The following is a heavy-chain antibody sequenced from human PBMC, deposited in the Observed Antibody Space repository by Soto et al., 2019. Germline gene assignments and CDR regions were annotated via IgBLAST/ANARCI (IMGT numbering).Heavy chain of an antibody. J-gene: IGHJ4*02. CDR3: ASVGSFRAILDY. Sequence: PSETLSLTCAVSSGSISSSNWWSWVRQPPGKGLEWIGEIYHSGSTNYNPSLKSRVTISVDKSKNQFSLKLSSVTAADTAVYFCASVGSFRAILDYWGQGTLVTVCS. V-gene: IGHV4-4*02. CDR2: IYHSGST. D-gene: IGHD6-25*01. CDR1: SGSISSSNW.